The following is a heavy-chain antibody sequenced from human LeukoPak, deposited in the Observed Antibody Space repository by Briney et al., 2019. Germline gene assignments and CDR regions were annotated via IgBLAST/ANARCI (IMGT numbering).Heavy chain of an antibody. CDR1: GNYW. CDR3: VSFYEAY. D-gene: IGHD2/OR15-2a*01. CDR2: INRDGSWT. Sequence: GGSLRLSCAASGNYWMHWVRQAPGKGLVWVSHINRDGSWTSYADSVKGRFTISKDNAKNTVYLQMNNLRAEDTAVYYCVSFYEAYWGRGTLVTVSS. V-gene: IGHV3-74*01. J-gene: IGHJ4*02.